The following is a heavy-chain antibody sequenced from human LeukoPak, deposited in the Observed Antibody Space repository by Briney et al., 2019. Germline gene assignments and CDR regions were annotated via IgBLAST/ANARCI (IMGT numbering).Heavy chain of an antibody. Sequence: GGSLRLSCAASGFTFSSYSTNWVRQAPGKGLEWVSSISSSSSYIYYADSVKGRFTIYRDNAKNSLYLQMNSLRAEDTAVYYCAREGQQLAFDYWGQGTLVTVSS. J-gene: IGHJ4*02. CDR2: ISSSSSYI. CDR1: GFTFSSYS. CDR3: AREGQQLAFDY. V-gene: IGHV3-21*01. D-gene: IGHD6-13*01.